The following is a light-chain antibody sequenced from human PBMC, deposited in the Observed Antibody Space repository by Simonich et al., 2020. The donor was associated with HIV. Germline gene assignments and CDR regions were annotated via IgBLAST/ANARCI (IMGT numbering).Light chain of an antibody. CDR2: DVN. Sequence: QSALTQPPSASGSPGQSVTISCTGTSSDVGGYNYVSWYQQYPGKAPKLIIYDVNKRPSGVSNRFSGSKSSNTASLTISGLQAEDEADYYCSSYTSNNTYVLFGGGTKLTVL. CDR1: SSDVGGYNY. CDR3: SSYTSNNTYVL. V-gene: IGLV2-14*03. J-gene: IGLJ2*01.